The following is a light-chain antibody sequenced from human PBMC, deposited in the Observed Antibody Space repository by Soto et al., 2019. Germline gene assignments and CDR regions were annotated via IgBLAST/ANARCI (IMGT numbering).Light chain of an antibody. CDR3: QQSYSTPRGMHT. CDR1: QSISTY. V-gene: IGKV1-39*01. J-gene: IGKJ2*01. CDR2: AAS. Sequence: DIQMTQSPSSLSASVGDRVTITCRASQSISTYLNWYQQKPGKAPKVLIYAASSLQSGVPSRFSGSVSGTDFTLTISSLQPEDFATYYCQQSYSTPRGMHTFGQGTKLEIK.